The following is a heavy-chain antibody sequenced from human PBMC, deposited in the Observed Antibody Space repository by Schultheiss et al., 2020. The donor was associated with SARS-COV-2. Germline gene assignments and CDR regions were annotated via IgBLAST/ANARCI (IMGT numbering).Heavy chain of an antibody. CDR1: GFSFAGTA. CDR3: ARRAGGYSYLIDY. Sequence: GGSLRLSCAASGFSFAGTAMNWVRQAPGKGLEWVSSISSSGTSISYADSVKGRFTISRDNAKNSLYLQMNSLRAEDAPVYYCARRAGGYSYLIDYWGQGTLVTVSS. D-gene: IGHD5-18*01. J-gene: IGHJ4*02. V-gene: IGHV3-21*01. CDR2: ISSSGTSI.